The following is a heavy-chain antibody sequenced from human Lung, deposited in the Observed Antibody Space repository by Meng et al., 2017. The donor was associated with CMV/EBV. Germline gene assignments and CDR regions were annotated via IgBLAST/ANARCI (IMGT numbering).Heavy chain of an antibody. V-gene: IGHV3-74*01. D-gene: IGHD3-10*01. CDR3: ARDFGGPSDS. CDR1: RFTLSDYW. J-gene: IGHJ4*02. CDR2: IDREGSTI. Sequence: EVQVVESGGGLVQPGGSLRLSCAASRFTLSDYWTHWVRQAPGKGLGWVSSIDREGSTINYAGSVGGRFTISRYYAKNTVYLQMNSLRAEDTAVYYCARDFGGPSDSWGQGTLVTVSS.